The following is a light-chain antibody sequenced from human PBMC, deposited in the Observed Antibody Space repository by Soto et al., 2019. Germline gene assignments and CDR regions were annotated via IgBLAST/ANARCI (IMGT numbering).Light chain of an antibody. CDR2: DTS. CDR3: QPDNNWPLT. Sequence: EVVMTQSPATLSVSPGEGVTLSCRANQGIGDTLAWYQHKPRQTPRLLIYDTSTRPTGVPARFSGSRSGTEFSRAINSMQSEDFAIYYCQPDNNWPLTFGGGTKVESK. CDR1: QGIGDT. J-gene: IGKJ4*01. V-gene: IGKV3-15*01.